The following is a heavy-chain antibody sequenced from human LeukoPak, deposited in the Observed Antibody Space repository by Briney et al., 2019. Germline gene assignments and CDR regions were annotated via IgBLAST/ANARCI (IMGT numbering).Heavy chain of an antibody. J-gene: IGHJ4*02. CDR1: GYTLTEFS. CDR3: ARAGHISSGWYGAIDY. D-gene: IGHD6-19*01. V-gene: IGHV1-24*01. Sequence: ASVKVSCKVFGYTLTEFSMHWVRQAPGKGLEWMGGFDPEDGETIYAQELRGRVTMTRDTSTDTAYMELSRLRSDDTAVYYCARAGHISSGWYGAIDYWGQGTLVTVSS. CDR2: FDPEDGET.